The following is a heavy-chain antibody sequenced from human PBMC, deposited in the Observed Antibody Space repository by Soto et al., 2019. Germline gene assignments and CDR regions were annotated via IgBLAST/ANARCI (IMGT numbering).Heavy chain of an antibody. CDR2: ISGSGGST. V-gene: IGHV3-23*01. J-gene: IGHJ3*02. D-gene: IGHD3-10*01. CDR3: AKRSTWFGEKDAFDI. CDR1: GFTFSSYA. Sequence: LRLSCAASGFTFSSYAMRWVRRAPGKGLEWVSAISGSGGSTYYADSVKGRFTISRDNSKNTLYLQMNSLRAEDTAVYYCAKRSTWFGEKDAFDIWGQGTMVTVSS.